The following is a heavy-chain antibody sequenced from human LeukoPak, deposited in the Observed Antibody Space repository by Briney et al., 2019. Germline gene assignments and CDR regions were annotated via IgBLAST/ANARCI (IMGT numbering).Heavy chain of an antibody. Sequence: GASVEVSCKASGYTFTDYYLHWVRQAPGQGLEWMGWINPKSGVTDSKMKFQGRVTLTRDTSITTAYMELISLTSDDAAVYYCARAGGYCGSTSCYSGYYYYFMDVWGKGTTVTVTS. J-gene: IGHJ6*03. V-gene: IGHV1-2*02. CDR1: GYTFTDYY. CDR3: ARAGGYCGSTSCYSGYYYYFMDV. D-gene: IGHD2-2*01. CDR2: INPKSGVT.